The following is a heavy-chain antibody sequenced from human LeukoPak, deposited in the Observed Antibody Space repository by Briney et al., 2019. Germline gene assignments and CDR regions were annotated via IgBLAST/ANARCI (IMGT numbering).Heavy chain of an antibody. J-gene: IGHJ4*02. CDR2: IIPIFGTA. V-gene: IGHV1-69*05. CDR1: GGTFSSYA. D-gene: IGHD6-13*01. CDR3: ARHMEIAAPFDY. Sequence: SVKVSCKASGGTFSSYAISWVRQAPGQGLEWMGGIIPIFGTANYAQKFQGRVTITTDESTSTAYMELSSLRSEDTAVYYCARHMEIAAPFDYWGQGTLVTVSS.